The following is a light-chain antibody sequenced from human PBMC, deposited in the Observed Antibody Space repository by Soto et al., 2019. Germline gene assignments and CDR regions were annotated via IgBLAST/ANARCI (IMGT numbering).Light chain of an antibody. V-gene: IGKV3-20*01. J-gene: IGKJ5*01. CDR2: GTS. Sequence: EIVLTQSPATLSVSPWDIVTLSCRASQSVDINLAWYQQKAGQAPRLLVYGTSSRATGIPDRFSGSGSGTDFTLTISRLEPEDFAVYYCQQSDTFGQGTRLE. CDR1: QSVDIN. CDR3: QQSDT.